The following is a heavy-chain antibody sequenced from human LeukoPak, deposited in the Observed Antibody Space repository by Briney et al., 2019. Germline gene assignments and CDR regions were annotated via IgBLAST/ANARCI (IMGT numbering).Heavy chain of an antibody. CDR3: ARGRYCSTTSCLEFDY. Sequence: GESLQISCQGSGFSFSRYWIGWVRQLPGKGLERMGIIYPGDSDTRDSPSFQGQVTISADRSITTAYLQWSSLKGSDAAMYYCARGRYCSTTSCLEFDYWGQGTLVTVSS. D-gene: IGHD2-2*01. CDR1: GFSFSRYW. CDR2: IYPGDSDT. V-gene: IGHV5-51*01. J-gene: IGHJ4*02.